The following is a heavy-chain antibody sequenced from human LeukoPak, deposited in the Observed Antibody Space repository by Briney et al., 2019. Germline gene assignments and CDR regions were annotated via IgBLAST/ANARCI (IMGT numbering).Heavy chain of an antibody. V-gene: IGHV4-34*01. CDR1: GGSFSGFY. CDR2: INHSGRT. CDR3: ARVLAAAGNNWFDP. J-gene: IGHJ5*02. Sequence: PSETLSLTCAVYGGSFSGFYWSWIRQPPGKGLEWIGEINHSGRTNYNPSLKSRVTISVDTSKNQFSLKLSSATAADTAVYYCARVLAAAGNNWFDPWGQGTLVTVSS. D-gene: IGHD6-13*01.